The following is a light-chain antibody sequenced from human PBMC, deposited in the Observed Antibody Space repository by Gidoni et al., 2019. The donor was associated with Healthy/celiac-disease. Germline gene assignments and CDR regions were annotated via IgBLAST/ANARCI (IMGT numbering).Light chain of an antibody. V-gene: IGLV2-23*01. J-gene: IGLJ2*01. CDR3: CSYAGSSTVV. Sequence: QSALTQPASVSGSPGQPIPISCTGTSSDVGSYNLVSWYQQHPGKAPKLMIYEGSKRPSGVSNRFSGSKSGNTASLTISGLQAEDEADYYCCSYAGSSTVVFGGGTKLTVL. CDR2: EGS. CDR1: SSDVGSYNL.